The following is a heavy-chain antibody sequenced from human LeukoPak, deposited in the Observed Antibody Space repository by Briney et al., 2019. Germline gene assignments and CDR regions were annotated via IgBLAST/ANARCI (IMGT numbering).Heavy chain of an antibody. J-gene: IGHJ4*02. CDR2: IWYDGSNK. D-gene: IGHD3-22*01. CDR3: ARDRYYYDSSGYYYDY. V-gene: IGHV3-33*01. CDR1: GFTFSIYG. Sequence: PLRSLRLSCAASGFTFSIYGMRWGRQAPGKGLGWGAVIWYDGSNKYYADSVKGRFTITRDNSKNTLYLEMNSLRAEDTAVYYCARDRYYYDSSGYYYDYWGQGTLVTVSS.